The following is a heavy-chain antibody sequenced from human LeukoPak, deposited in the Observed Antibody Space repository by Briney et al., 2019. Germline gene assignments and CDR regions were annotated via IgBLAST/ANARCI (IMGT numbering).Heavy chain of an antibody. CDR2: ITNDGSST. J-gene: IGHJ4*02. CDR3: AREVSYRSSWYLDY. CDR1: GLTFSSHW. V-gene: IGHV3-74*01. D-gene: IGHD6-13*01. Sequence: GGSLRLSCAASGLTFSSHWMHWVRQAPGKGLVWVSRITNDGSSTTYADSVKGRFTISRDNAKNMLYLQVNSLRAEDTAVYYCAREVSYRSSWYLDYWGQGTLVTVSS.